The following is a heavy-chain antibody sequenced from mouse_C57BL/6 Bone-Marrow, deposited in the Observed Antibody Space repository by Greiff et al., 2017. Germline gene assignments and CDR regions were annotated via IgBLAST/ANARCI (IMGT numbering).Heavy chain of an antibody. CDR1: GYTFTDYE. CDR2: IDPETGGT. D-gene: IGHD2-3*01. J-gene: IGHJ3*01. V-gene: IGHV1-15*01. Sequence: QVQLQQSGAELVRPGASVTLSCKASGYTFTDYEMHWVKQTPVHGLEWIGAIDPETGGTAYNQKFKGKAILTADKSSSTAYMELNSLTSEDSAVYYCARGRYEGFFAYWGQGTLVTVSA. CDR3: ARGRYEGFFAY.